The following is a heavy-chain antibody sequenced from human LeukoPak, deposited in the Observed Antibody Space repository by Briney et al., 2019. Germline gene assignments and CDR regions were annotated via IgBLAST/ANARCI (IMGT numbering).Heavy chain of an antibody. CDR3: ARAGGGTYDFWSGYSTGLGY. CDR1: GGSISSSDYS. Sequence: KPSETLSLTCTVSGGSISSSDYSWIWIRQPPGKGLEWIGEINHSGSTNYNPSLRSRVTISVDTSKNQFSLRLSSVTAADTAVYYCARAGGGTYDFWSGYSTGLGYWGQGTLVTVSS. CDR2: INHSGST. J-gene: IGHJ4*02. D-gene: IGHD3-3*01. V-gene: IGHV4-39*07.